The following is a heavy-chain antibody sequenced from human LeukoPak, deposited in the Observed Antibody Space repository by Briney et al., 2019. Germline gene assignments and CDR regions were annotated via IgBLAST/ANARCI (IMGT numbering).Heavy chain of an antibody. CDR3: ARGEGPSSGWYDGYNWFDP. V-gene: IGHV1-2*02. D-gene: IGHD6-19*01. J-gene: IGHJ5*02. CDR2: INPNSGGT. CDR1: GYTFTGYY. Sequence: GASVKVSCKASGYTFTGYYMHWVRQAPGQGLEWMGWINPNSGGTNYAQKFQGRVTMTRDTSISTAYMELSRLRSDDTAVYYCARGEGPSSGWYDGYNWFDPWGQGTLVTVSS.